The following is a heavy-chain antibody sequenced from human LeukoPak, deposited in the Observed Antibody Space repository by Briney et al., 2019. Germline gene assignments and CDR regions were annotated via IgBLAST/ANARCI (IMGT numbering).Heavy chain of an antibody. Sequence: GSLRLSCAASGFTFSSYSMNWVRQAPGKGLEWIGSIYYSGSTYYNPSLKSRVAISVDTSKNQFSLKLSSVTAADTAVYYCARDRGPYSIDYWGQGTLVTVSS. CDR1: GFTFSSYS. CDR3: ARDRGPYSIDY. D-gene: IGHD1-26*01. V-gene: IGHV4-39*07. CDR2: IYYSGST. J-gene: IGHJ4*02.